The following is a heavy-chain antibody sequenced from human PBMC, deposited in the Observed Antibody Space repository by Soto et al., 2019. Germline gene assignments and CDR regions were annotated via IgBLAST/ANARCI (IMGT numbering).Heavy chain of an antibody. CDR3: AGSPFYAFQELGVVIKH. J-gene: IGHJ4*02. CDR2: IYYSGST. CDR1: GGSISSGGYY. V-gene: IGHV4-31*03. Sequence: SETLSLTCTVSGGSISSGGYYWSWIRQHPGKGLEWIGYIYYSGSTYYNPSLKSRVTISVDTSKNQFSLKLSSVTAADTAVYYCAGSPFYAFQELGVVIKHWGQGTLVTVSS. D-gene: IGHD3-3*01.